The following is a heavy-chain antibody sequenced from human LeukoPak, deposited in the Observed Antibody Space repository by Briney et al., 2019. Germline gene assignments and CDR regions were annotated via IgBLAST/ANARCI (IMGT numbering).Heavy chain of an antibody. J-gene: IGHJ4*02. CDR3: ARRVLRYDFWSVRDAFDY. V-gene: IGHV4-34*01. Sequence: SETLSLTCAVYGGSFSGYYWSWIRQPPGKGLEWIGEINHSGSTNYKPSLKSRVTISVDTSKNQFSLNLSSVTAADTAVYYCARRVLRYDFWSVRDAFDYWGQGTLVTVSS. CDR1: GGSFSGYY. D-gene: IGHD3-3*01. CDR2: INHSGST.